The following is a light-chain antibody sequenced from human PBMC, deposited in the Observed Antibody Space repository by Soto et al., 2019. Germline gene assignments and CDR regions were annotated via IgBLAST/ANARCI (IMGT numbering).Light chain of an antibody. CDR1: SSNIGAGYE. CDR2: EXX. Sequence: QSVLTQPPSVSEAPGQRVTISCTGSSSNIGAGYEAHWYQQVPGTAPKLLIYEXXNXXXXXXXXXXGSKSGTSASLAITGXXXXXXXXXXCQSYDSSLSGYVFGTGTKLTVL. V-gene: IGLV1-40*01. J-gene: IGLJ1*01. CDR3: QSYDSSLSGYV.